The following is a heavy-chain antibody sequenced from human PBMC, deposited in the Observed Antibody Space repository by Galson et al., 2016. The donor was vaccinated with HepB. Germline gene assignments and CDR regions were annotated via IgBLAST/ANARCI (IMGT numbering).Heavy chain of an antibody. CDR2: ISRRGDSR. Sequence: SLRLSCAASGFTFGSYGMTWVRQAPGKGLECVASISRRGDSRDYADSVRGRFTISRDNSKNILYLQMNSLRAEDTAVYYCAREGTGEGSAFYYWGHGTLVTVAS. V-gene: IGHV3-23*01. CDR3: AREGTGEGSAFYY. J-gene: IGHJ4*01. CDR1: GFTFGSYG. D-gene: IGHD3/OR15-3a*01.